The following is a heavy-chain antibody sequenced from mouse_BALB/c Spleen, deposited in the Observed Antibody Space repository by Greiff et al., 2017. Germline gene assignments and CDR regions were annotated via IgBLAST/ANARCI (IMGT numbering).Heavy chain of an antibody. V-gene: IGHV5-17*02. Sequence: EVKLVESGGGLVQPGGSRKLSCAASGFTFSSFGMHWVRQAPEKGLEWVAYISSGSSTIYYADTVKGRFTISRDNPKNTLFLQMTSLGSEDTAMYYCARGGYDYAIDYWGQGTTLTVSS. D-gene: IGHD2-4*01. CDR1: GFTFSSFG. CDR3: ARGGYDYAIDY. J-gene: IGHJ2*01. CDR2: ISSGSSTI.